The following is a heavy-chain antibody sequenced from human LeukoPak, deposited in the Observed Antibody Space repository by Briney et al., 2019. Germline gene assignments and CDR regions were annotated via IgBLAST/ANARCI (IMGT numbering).Heavy chain of an antibody. J-gene: IGHJ4*02. V-gene: IGHV3-48*01. CDR1: GFTFSSYS. CDR2: ISSSSSTI. CDR3: ARDGYCSSTSCYGGFDSYGFPFDY. Sequence: GGSLRLSCAASGFTFSSYSMNWVRQAPGKGLEWVSYISSSSSTIYYADSVKGRFTISRDNAKNSLYLQMNSLRAEDTAVYYCARDGYCSSTSCYGGFDSYGFPFDYWGQGTLVTVSS. D-gene: IGHD2-2*03.